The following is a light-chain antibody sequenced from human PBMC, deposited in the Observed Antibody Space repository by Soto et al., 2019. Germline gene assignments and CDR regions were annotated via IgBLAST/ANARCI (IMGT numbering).Light chain of an antibody. Sequence: QTVVTQEPSFSVSPGGTVTLTCGLSSGSVSTSYYPSWYQQTPGQAPRTLIYSTNTRSSGVPDRFSGSILGNKAALTITGAQADDESDHYCVLYMGSGISVFGTGTKVTVL. CDR2: STN. V-gene: IGLV8-61*01. CDR3: VLYMGSGISV. CDR1: SGSVSTSYY. J-gene: IGLJ1*01.